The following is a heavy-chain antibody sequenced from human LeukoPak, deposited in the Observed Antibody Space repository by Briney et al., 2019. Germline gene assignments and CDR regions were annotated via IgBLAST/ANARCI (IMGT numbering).Heavy chain of an antibody. J-gene: IGHJ4*02. Sequence: GGSLRLSCAASGFTFSSYSMNWVRQAPGKGLEWVSSISSSSSTIYYADSVKGRFTISRDNAKNSPYLQMNSLRAEDTAVYYCAKDSRHRIVGTTTFLDYWGQGTLVTVSS. CDR2: ISSSSSTI. CDR1: GFTFSSYS. D-gene: IGHD1-26*01. CDR3: AKDSRHRIVGTTTFLDY. V-gene: IGHV3-48*01.